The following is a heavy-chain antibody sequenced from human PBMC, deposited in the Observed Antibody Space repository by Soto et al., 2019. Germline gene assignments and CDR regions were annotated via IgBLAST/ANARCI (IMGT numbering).Heavy chain of an antibody. CDR1: GFSFSSYA. V-gene: IGHV3-23*01. Sequence: EVQLLESGGGLVQPGGSLRLSCAASGFSFSSYAMSWVGQPPGMGLEWVSTVSGTGRSTYYADSVKGRFTISRDNSKNTLYLQVNSLRAEDTAVYYCAKDPSGYTDGYYYYYYMDVWGKGTTVTVSS. J-gene: IGHJ6*03. CDR3: AKDPSGYTDGYYYYYYMDV. D-gene: IGHD6-25*01. CDR2: VSGTGRST.